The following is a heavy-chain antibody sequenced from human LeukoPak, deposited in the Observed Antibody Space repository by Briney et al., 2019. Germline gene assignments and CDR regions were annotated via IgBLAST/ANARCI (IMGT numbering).Heavy chain of an antibody. D-gene: IGHD4-23*01. CDR1: GGSFSGYY. CDR3: ARGPRRGDYGGNSPLDY. V-gene: IGHV4-34*01. CDR2: INHSGST. Sequence: PSETLSLTCAVYGGSFSGYYWSWIRQPPGKGLEWIGEINHSGSTNYNPSLKSRVTISVDTSKNQFSLKLSSVTAADTAVYYCARGPRRGDYGGNSPLDYWGQGTLVTVSS. J-gene: IGHJ4*02.